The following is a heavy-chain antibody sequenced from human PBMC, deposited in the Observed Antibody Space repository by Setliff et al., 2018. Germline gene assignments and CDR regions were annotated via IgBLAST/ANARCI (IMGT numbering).Heavy chain of an antibody. V-gene: IGHV4-59*08. Sequence: SETLSLTCTVSGGSISSQDWSWIRQPPGKGLEWIGYVYSSGITNYNPSLKSRVTMSVDTSKNQFSLKLSSVTAADTAVYYCATLRTSTHFDYWGQGTLVTVSS. CDR3: ATLRTSTHFDY. CDR2: VYSSGIT. D-gene: IGHD1-1*01. CDR1: GGSISSQD. J-gene: IGHJ4*02.